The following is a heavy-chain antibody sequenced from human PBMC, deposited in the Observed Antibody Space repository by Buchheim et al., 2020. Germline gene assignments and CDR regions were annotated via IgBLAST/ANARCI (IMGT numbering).Heavy chain of an antibody. CDR1: GGSISSYY. CDR3: ARGGYIGYDPEAYYYYYGMDV. V-gene: IGHV4-59*01. Sequence: QVQLQESGPGLVKPSETLSLTCTASGGSISSYYWSWIRQPPGKGLEWIGYIYYSGSTNYNPSLKSRVTISVDTSKNPLSLKLSSMTAADTTVYYCARGGYIGYDPEAYYYYYGMDVWGQGTT. J-gene: IGHJ6*02. D-gene: IGHD5-12*01. CDR2: IYYSGST.